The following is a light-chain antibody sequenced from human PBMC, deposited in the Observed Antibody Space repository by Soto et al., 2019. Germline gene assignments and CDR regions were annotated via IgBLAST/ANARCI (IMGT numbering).Light chain of an antibody. CDR2: GAS. Sequence: DIQMTQSPSSLSASVGDRVTITCRASLPITTYLNWFQQKPAKAPKLLIYGASTLQTEVPSRFNGGGSGTDFTLTISSLQPEDFGTYFCQQNYNARWTFGQGTEIEI. CDR1: LPITTY. J-gene: IGKJ1*01. CDR3: QQNYNARWT. V-gene: IGKV1-39*01.